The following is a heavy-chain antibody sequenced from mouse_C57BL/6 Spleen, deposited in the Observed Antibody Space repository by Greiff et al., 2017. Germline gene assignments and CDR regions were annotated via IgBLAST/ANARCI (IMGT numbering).Heavy chain of an antibody. Sequence: QVQLQQSGPELVKPGASVKISCKASGYAFSSSWMNWVKQRPGKGLEWIGRIYPGDGDTNYNGKFKGKATLTADKSSSPAYMQLSSLTSEDSAVYFCARSYGNYERDYYAMDYWGQGTSVTVSS. CDR2: IYPGDGDT. D-gene: IGHD2-1*01. CDR3: ARSYGNYERDYYAMDY. J-gene: IGHJ4*01. CDR1: GYAFSSSW. V-gene: IGHV1-82*01.